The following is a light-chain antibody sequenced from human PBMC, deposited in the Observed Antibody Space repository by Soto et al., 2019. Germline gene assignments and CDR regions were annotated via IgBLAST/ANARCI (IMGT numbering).Light chain of an antibody. J-gene: IGKJ1*01. CDR1: QSVDTTF. Sequence: EIVLTQSPGSLSLSPGQRATLSCRASQSVDTTFFAWYQKKPGQAPRLLFQGASKRATGIPDRFSGSWSGKDFTLIISRLEPEDFAVYYCQQYMSSVTFGQGTKVEIK. CDR3: QQYMSSVT. V-gene: IGKV3-20*01. CDR2: GAS.